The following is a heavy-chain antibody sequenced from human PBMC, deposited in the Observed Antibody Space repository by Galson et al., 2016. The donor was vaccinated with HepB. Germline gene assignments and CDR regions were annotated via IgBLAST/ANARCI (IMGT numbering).Heavy chain of an antibody. CDR1: GLSFHTYS. CDR3: ATVPILGAVARYLDY. Sequence: SLRLSCAASGLSFHTYSMHWVRQAPGKGLEWVSSISSSSSYIYYADSVKGRFSISRDNAKKSLFLQMNSLRVEDTAVYYCATVPILGAVARYLDYWGQGTLVTVSS. CDR2: ISSSSSYI. V-gene: IGHV3-21*01. J-gene: IGHJ4*02. D-gene: IGHD3-3*01.